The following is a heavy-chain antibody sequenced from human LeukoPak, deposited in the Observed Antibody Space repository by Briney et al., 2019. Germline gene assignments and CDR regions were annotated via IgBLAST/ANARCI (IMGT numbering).Heavy chain of an antibody. Sequence: SVNVSCKASGYTLTELSMHWGRQAPGKGLEWMGGFDPEDGETIYAQKFQGRVTMTEATSTDTAYMELSSLRSEDTAVYYCASGRGTMGSSWDYYYYGMDVWGQGNTVTVSS. D-gene: IGHD6-13*01. V-gene: IGHV1-24*01. J-gene: IGHJ6*02. CDR2: FDPEDGET. CDR1: GYTLTELS. CDR3: ASGRGTMGSSWDYYYYGMDV.